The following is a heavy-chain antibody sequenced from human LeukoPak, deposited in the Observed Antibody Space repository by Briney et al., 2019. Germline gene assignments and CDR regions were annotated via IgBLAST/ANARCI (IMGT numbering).Heavy chain of an antibody. CDR2: ISAYNGNT. CDR1: GYTFTGYY. D-gene: IGHD1-26*01. J-gene: IGHJ5*02. Sequence: ASVKVSCKASGYTFTGYYMHWVRQAPGQGLEWMGWISAYNGNTNYAQKLQGRVTMTTDTSTSTAYMELRSLRSDDTAVYYCAVTQDKWELLDGSWFDPWGQGTLVTVSS. V-gene: IGHV1-18*04. CDR3: AVTQDKWELLDGSWFDP.